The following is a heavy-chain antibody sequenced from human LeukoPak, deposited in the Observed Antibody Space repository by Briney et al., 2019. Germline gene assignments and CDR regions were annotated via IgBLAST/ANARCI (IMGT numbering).Heavy chain of an antibody. CDR2: IKSRTDGGTT. CDR3: ADLGDYAVG. D-gene: IGHD4-17*01. Sequence: GGSLRLSCGASGFIFSDAWMSWVRQAPGKGLEWVGRIKSRTDGGTTEYAAPVKGRFSISRDDSKNTLYLQINSLKTEDTAVYYCADLGDYAVGWGQGTLVTVSS. V-gene: IGHV3-15*01. CDR1: GFIFSDAW. J-gene: IGHJ4*02.